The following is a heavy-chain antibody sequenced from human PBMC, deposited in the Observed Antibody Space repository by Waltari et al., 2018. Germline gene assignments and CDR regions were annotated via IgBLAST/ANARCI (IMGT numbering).Heavy chain of an antibody. V-gene: IGHV3-30*18. CDR2: ISYDGSNK. Sequence: QVQLVESGGGVVQPGRSLRLSCAASGFTFSSYGMHWVRQAPGKGLGWVAVISYDGSNKYYADSVKGRFTISRDNSKNTLYLQMNSLRAEDTAVYYCAKDRSVLRFLEWLLTYYFDYWGQGTLVTVSS. CDR1: GFTFSSYG. CDR3: AKDRSVLRFLEWLLTYYFDY. J-gene: IGHJ4*02. D-gene: IGHD3-3*01.